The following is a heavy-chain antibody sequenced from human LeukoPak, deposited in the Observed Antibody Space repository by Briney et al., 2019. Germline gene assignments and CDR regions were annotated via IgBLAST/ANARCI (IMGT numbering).Heavy chain of an antibody. CDR2: IYYSGST. J-gene: IGHJ4*02. Sequence: SETLSLTCTVSGGSISSYYWSWIRQPPGKGLEWIGYIYYSGSTNYNPSLKSRVTISVDTSKNQFSLKLSSVTAADTAVYYCARGRGYCSSTSCYRHFDYWGQGTLVTVSS. V-gene: IGHV4-59*01. CDR3: ARGRGYCSSTSCYRHFDY. CDR1: GGSISSYY. D-gene: IGHD2-2*01.